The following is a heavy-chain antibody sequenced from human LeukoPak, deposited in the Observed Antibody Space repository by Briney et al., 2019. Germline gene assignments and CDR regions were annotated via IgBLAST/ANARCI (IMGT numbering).Heavy chain of an antibody. CDR2: ISGSGGST. CDR1: GFTFSSYA. Sequence: GGSLRLSCAASGFTFSSYAMSWVRQAPGKGLEWVSAISGSGGSTYYADSVKGRFTISRDNSKNTLYLQMNSLRAEDTAVYYCARGEYSSGWYSSEYFQHWGQGTLVTVSS. J-gene: IGHJ1*01. D-gene: IGHD6-19*01. CDR3: ARGEYSSGWYSSEYFQH. V-gene: IGHV3-23*01.